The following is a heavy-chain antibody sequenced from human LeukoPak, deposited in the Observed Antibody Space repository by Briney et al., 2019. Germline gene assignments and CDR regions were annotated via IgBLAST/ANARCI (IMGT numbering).Heavy chain of an antibody. D-gene: IGHD6-13*01. Sequence: GGSLRLSCAASEFTFSSYWMSWVRQAPGKGLEWVANMKYDGSGKYYVDSVKGRFTISRDNAKNSLYLQMNSLRAEDTAVYYCARDIEAAGLFLDYWGQGTLVTVS. CDR2: MKYDGSGK. CDR3: ARDIEAAGLFLDY. CDR1: EFTFSSYW. J-gene: IGHJ4*02. V-gene: IGHV3-7*01.